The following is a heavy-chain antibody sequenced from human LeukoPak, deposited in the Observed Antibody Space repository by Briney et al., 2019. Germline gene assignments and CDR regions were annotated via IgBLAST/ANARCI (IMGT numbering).Heavy chain of an antibody. CDR2: ISSSGGST. CDR1: GFTFSTYA. Sequence: GGSLRLSCAASGFTFSTYAMNWVRQAPGKGLEWVSAISSSGGSTYYADSVKGRFTISRDNSKNTVYLQMNNLRAEDTAVYYCAKDRLAMVGGVDYWGQGTLVTVSS. J-gene: IGHJ4*02. V-gene: IGHV3-23*01. CDR3: AKDRLAMVGGVDY. D-gene: IGHD3-10*01.